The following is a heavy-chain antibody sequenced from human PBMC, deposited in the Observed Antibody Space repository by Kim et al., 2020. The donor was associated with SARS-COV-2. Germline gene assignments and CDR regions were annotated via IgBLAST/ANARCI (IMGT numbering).Heavy chain of an antibody. J-gene: IGHJ6*02. CDR1: EYTFTDYY. CDR2: INPNVGGT. CDR3: ARSCTAGVCRQPEETGPGLWGKDV. V-gene: IGHV1-2*06. D-gene: IGHD2-8*02. Sequence: ASVKVSCKAFEYTFTDYYIHWVRQAPGQGLEWMGRINPNVGGTNYAQKFQGRVTMTRDKSSSTAYMELSRLRSDDTAVYYCARSCTAGVCRQPEETGPGLWGKDVWGQGTTVTVSS.